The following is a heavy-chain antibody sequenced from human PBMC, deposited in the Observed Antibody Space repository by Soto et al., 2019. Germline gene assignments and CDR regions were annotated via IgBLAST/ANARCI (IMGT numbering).Heavy chain of an antibody. Sequence: ETLSLTCAVYGGSFSGYYWSWIRQPPGKGLEWIGEINHSGSTNYNPSLKSRVTISVDTSKNQFSLKLSSVTAADTAVYYCARVRRRYCSSTSCYQGYYYYGMDVWGQGTTVTVSS. V-gene: IGHV4-34*01. CDR2: INHSGST. CDR1: GGSFSGYY. J-gene: IGHJ6*02. CDR3: ARVRRRYCSSTSCYQGYYYYGMDV. D-gene: IGHD2-2*01.